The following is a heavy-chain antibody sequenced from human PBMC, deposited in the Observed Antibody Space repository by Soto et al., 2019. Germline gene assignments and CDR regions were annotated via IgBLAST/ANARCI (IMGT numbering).Heavy chain of an antibody. V-gene: IGHV4-34*01. CDR2: ITYSGST. CDR3: ARGRPFYHYGLDV. Sequence: SETLSLTCAIYGGSFSDYYCSWIRQSPGKGLEWFGEITYSGSTNYNPSLKTRVTISLDRSMNLFSLKLNSVTAADTAVYYCARGRPFYHYGLDVWGQGTTVTVSS. J-gene: IGHJ6*02. CDR1: GGSFSDYY.